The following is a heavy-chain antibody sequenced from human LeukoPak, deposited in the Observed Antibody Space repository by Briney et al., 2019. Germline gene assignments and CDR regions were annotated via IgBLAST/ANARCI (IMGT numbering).Heavy chain of an antibody. V-gene: IGHV3-21*01. CDR3: ATDRRYCSSTSCYVWFDP. J-gene: IGHJ5*02. CDR2: ISSRSTYI. CDR1: GFTFSGYS. D-gene: IGHD2-2*01. Sequence: GGSLRLSCAASGFTFSGYSMNWVRQAPGKGLEWVSSISSRSTYIYYADSVKGRFTISRDNAKNSLYLQMNSLRVEDTAVYYCATDRRYCSSTSCYVWFDPWGQGTLVTVSS.